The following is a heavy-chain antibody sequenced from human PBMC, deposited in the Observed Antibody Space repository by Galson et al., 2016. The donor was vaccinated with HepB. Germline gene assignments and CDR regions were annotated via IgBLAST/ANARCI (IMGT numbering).Heavy chain of an antibody. Sequence: SLRLSCAASGFTFNNYGMTWVRQAPGKGLEVVSSISRSGDSSDYADSVKGRFTISRDNSKNTLSLQMTGLRAEDTAVYYCVQGSTEPAVWGKGTTVTVSS. V-gene: IGHV3-23*01. D-gene: IGHD6-13*01. CDR3: VQGSTEPAV. CDR2: ISRSGDSS. J-gene: IGHJ6*04. CDR1: GFTFNNYG.